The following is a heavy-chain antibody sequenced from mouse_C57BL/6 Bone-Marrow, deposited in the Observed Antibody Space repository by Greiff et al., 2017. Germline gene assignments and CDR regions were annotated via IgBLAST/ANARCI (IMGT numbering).Heavy chain of an antibody. Sequence: VQLQQSGPELVKPGDSVKISCKASGYSFTGYFMNWVMQSHGKSLEWIGRINPYNGDTFYNQKFKGKATLTVDKSSSTAHMELRSLTSEDSAVYYCARNYGTPYYFDYWGQGTTLTVSS. V-gene: IGHV1-20*01. CDR1: GYSFTGYF. J-gene: IGHJ2*01. CDR3: ARNYGTPYYFDY. CDR2: INPYNGDT. D-gene: IGHD1-1*01.